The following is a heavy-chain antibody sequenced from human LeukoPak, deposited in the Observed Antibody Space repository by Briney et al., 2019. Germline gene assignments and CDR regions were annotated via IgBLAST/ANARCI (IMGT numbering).Heavy chain of an antibody. CDR2: IYPTDSDT. CDR3: ARRVISDDWYFDL. Sequence: GESLKISCQGSGYSFTNYWIGWVRQMPGKGLEWMGIIYPTDSDTRYSPSFQGQVIISADKSISTAYLQWGSLKASDTAMYYCARRVISDDWYFDLWGRGTLVTVSS. CDR1: GYSFTNYW. V-gene: IGHV5-51*01. D-gene: IGHD2-21*01. J-gene: IGHJ2*01.